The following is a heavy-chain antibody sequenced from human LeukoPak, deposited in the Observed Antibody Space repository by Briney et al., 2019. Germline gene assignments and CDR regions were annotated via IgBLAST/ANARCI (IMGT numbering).Heavy chain of an antibody. CDR2: ISYDGSNK. V-gene: IGHV3-30*18. CDR1: GFTFSSYA. Sequence: SGGSLRLSCAASGFTFSSYAMHWVRQVPGKGLEWVAIISYDGSNKFYADSVKGRFTISRDNSKNTLYLQMNSLRAEDTAVYYCAKVAKANIVVVTALDYWGQGTLVTVSS. D-gene: IGHD2-21*02. CDR3: AKVAKANIVVVTALDY. J-gene: IGHJ4*02.